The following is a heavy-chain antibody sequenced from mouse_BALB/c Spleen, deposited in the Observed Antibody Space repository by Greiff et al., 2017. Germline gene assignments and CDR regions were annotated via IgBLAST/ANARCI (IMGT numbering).Heavy chain of an antibody. J-gene: IGHJ2*01. V-gene: IGHV1-5*01. CDR1: GYTFTSYW. D-gene: IGHD2-14*01. CDR3: TKDRYDDYFDY. Sequence: EVHLVESGTVLARPGASVKMSCKASGYTFTSYWMHWVKQRPGQGLEWIGAIYPGNSDTSYNQKFKGKAKLTAVTSTSTAYMELSSLTNEDSAVYYCTKDRYDDYFDYWGQGTTLTVSS. CDR2: IYPGNSDT.